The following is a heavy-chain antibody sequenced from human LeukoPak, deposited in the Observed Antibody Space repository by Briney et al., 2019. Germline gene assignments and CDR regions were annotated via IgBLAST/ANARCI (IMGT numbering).Heavy chain of an antibody. V-gene: IGHV1-8*02. D-gene: IGHD3-10*01. CDR1: GYTFTSYY. CDR2: MNPNSGNT. Sequence: ASVKVSCKASGYTFTSYYMHWVRQAPGQGLEWMGWMNPNSGNTGYAQKFQGRVTMTRNTSISTAYMELSSLRSEDTAVYYCARGPLLWFGELLYPNNYFDYWGQGTLVTVSS. CDR3: ARGPLLWFGELLYPNNYFDY. J-gene: IGHJ4*02.